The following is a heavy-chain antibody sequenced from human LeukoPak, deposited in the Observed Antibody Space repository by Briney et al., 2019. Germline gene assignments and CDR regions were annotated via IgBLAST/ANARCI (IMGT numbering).Heavy chain of an antibody. CDR1: GFTFSSYT. J-gene: IGHJ1*01. Sequence: PGGSLRLSRAASGFTFSSYTMHWVRQAPGKGLEWVAVISYDESNKYYADSVKGRFTISRDNSKNTLYLQMNSLRAEDTAVYYCARDLYDSSGYQRGYFQHWGQGTLVTVSS. D-gene: IGHD3-22*01. CDR2: ISYDESNK. CDR3: ARDLYDSSGYQRGYFQH. V-gene: IGHV3-30-3*01.